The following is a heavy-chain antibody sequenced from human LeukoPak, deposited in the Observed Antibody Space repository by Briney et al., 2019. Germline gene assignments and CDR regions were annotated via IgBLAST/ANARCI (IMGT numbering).Heavy chain of an antibody. J-gene: IGHJ4*02. CDR2: IYYSGST. CDR3: ARADSSSWYAPFDY. CDR1: GGSISSYY. V-gene: IGHV4-59*01. D-gene: IGHD6-13*01. Sequence: PSETLSLTCNVSGGSISSYYWSWIRQPPGKGLEGIGYIYYSGSTNYNPSLKSRVTISIDTSKNQFSLKLSSVTAADTAVYYCARADSSSWYAPFDYWGQGTLVTVSS.